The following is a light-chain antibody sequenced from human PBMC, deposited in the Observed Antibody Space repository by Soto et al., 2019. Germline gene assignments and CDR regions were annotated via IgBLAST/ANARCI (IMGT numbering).Light chain of an antibody. CDR3: QHYNDWPPTWT. CDR1: QSVSSK. V-gene: IGKV3-15*01. Sequence: EIVKTQSPATLSVSPGERATLSCRASQSVSSKLVWYQQKPGQAPRVLIYGASTRATGIPARFSGSGSGTEFTLTISSLQSEDFAVYYCQHYNDWPPTWTFGQGTRVEIK. CDR2: GAS. J-gene: IGKJ1*01.